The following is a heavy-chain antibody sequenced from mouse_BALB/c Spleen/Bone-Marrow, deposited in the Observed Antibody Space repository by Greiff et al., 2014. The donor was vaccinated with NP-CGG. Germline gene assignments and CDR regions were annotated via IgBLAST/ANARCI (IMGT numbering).Heavy chain of an antibody. V-gene: IGHV2-9*02. J-gene: IGHJ1*01. Sequence: VQRVESGPGLVAPSQSLSITCTVSGFSLTSYGVHWVRQPPGKGLEWLGVIWAGGSTNYNSALMSRLSISKDNSKSQVFLKMNSLQTDDTAMYYCARDLGRYFDVWGAGTTVTVSS. CDR3: ARDLGRYFDV. D-gene: IGHD4-1*01. CDR2: IWAGGST. CDR1: GFSLTSYG.